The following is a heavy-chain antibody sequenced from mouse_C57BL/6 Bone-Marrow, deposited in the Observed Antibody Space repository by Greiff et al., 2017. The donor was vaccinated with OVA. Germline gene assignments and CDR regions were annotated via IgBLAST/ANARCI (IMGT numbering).Heavy chain of an antibody. Sequence: EVKLVESGGGLVKPGGSLQLSCAASGFTFSSYAMSWVRQTPEKRLEWVATISDGGSYTYYPDNVKGRFTISRDNAKNNLYLQMSHLKSEDTAMYYCASPSRDYDYDAAYWGQGTLVTVSA. D-gene: IGHD2-4*01. CDR1: GFTFSSYA. V-gene: IGHV5-4*03. CDR3: ASPSRDYDYDAAY. CDR2: ISDGGSYT. J-gene: IGHJ3*01.